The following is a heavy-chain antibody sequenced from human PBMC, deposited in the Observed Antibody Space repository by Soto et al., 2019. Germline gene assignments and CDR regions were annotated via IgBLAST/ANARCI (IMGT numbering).Heavy chain of an antibody. J-gene: IGHJ6*02. CDR2: RNKDGSEK. CDR3: ARDVTSGVTSYNYYGTDV. V-gene: IGHV3-7*01. D-gene: IGHD3-3*01. Sequence: EVQLVESGGGLVQPGGSLRLSCGASGFTFSSYWMTWVRQAPGKGLEWVANRNKDGSEKYYVDSVKGRFTIARDNAKKTLYLQMNSLRAEDTAVYYCARDVTSGVTSYNYYGTDVWGQGTTVTVS. CDR1: GFTFSSYW.